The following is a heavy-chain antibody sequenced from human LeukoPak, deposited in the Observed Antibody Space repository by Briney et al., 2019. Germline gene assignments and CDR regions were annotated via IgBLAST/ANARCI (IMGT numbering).Heavy chain of an antibody. Sequence: GGSLRLSCAASGFTFSRYSMNWVRQAPGKGLEWVSSISSSSSYIYYADSVKGRFTISRDNAKNSLYLQMNSLRAEDTAVYYCAREAIVVVTAGAFDIWGQGTMVTVSS. CDR3: AREAIVVVTAGAFDI. D-gene: IGHD2-21*02. CDR1: GFTFSRYS. V-gene: IGHV3-21*01. CDR2: ISSSSSYI. J-gene: IGHJ3*02.